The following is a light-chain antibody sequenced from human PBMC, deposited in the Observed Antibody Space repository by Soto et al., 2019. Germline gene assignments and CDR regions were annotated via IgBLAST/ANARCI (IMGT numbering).Light chain of an antibody. Sequence: QSALTQPPSVSGAPGQTVTISCPGSSSNIGAGFDVHWYMQLPGTAPKLLIYATNNRPSGVPDRFSGSKSGTSASLVITGLQAEDEADYYCQSYDKSLSGWVFGGGTQLTVL. J-gene: IGLJ7*01. V-gene: IGLV1-40*01. CDR1: SSNIGAGFD. CDR2: ATN. CDR3: QSYDKSLSGWV.